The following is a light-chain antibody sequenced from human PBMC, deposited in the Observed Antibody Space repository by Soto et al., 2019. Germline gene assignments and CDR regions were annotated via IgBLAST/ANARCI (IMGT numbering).Light chain of an antibody. CDR2: DAS. CDR1: QDINKN. Sequence: IQMTQCQSSLSASVGDRVTITCQASQDINKNLNWYQQKPGKAPKLLIYDASDLETGVPSRFSGSGSGTGFTFTISSLQPEDFATYYCQQDESYPLTFGQGTRLEI. CDR3: QQDESYPLT. J-gene: IGKJ5*01. V-gene: IGKV1-33*01.